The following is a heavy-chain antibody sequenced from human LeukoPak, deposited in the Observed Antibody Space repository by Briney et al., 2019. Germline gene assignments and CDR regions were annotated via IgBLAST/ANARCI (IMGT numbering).Heavy chain of an antibody. V-gene: IGHV4-59*01. J-gene: IGHJ4*02. CDR2: IFYSGTT. CDR3: ARVTGYMTEDYFDY. CDR1: GGSISSYY. D-gene: IGHD6-13*01. Sequence: SETLSLTCTVSGGSISSYYWSWIRQPPGKGLEWIGFIFYSGTTNYNPSLKSRVTISVDTSKNQFSLRLSSVTAADTAVYYCARVTGYMTEDYFDYWGQGTLITVSS.